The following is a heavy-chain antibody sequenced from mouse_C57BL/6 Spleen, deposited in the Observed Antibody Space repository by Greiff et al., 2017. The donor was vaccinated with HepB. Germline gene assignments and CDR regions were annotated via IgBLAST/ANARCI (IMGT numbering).Heavy chain of an antibody. CDR1: GYTFTSYW. CDR3: ARKQGYYDYDGGDFDY. J-gene: IGHJ2*01. Sequence: QVQLQQPGAELVRPGTSVKLSCKASGYTFTSYWMHWVKQRPGQGLEWIGVIDPSDSYTNYNQKFKGKATLTVDTSSSTAYMQLSSLTSEDSAVYYCARKQGYYDYDGGDFDYWGQGTTLTVSS. D-gene: IGHD2-4*01. V-gene: IGHV1-59*01. CDR2: IDPSDSYT.